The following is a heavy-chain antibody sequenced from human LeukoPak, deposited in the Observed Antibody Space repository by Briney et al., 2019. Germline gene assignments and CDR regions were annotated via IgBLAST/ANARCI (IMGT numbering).Heavy chain of an antibody. Sequence: SETLSLTCAVYGVSFSGYYWSWIRQPPGKGLEWIGEINHSGSTNYNPSLKSRVTISVDTSKNQFSLKLSSVTAADTAVYYCARAIVRRFGLKYYFDYWGQGTLVTVSS. CDR3: ARAIVRRFGLKYYFDY. D-gene: IGHD3-10*01. CDR1: GVSFSGYY. J-gene: IGHJ4*02. V-gene: IGHV4-34*01. CDR2: INHSGST.